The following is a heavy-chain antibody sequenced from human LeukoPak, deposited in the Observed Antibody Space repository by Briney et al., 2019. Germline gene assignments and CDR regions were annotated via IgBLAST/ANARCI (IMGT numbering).Heavy chain of an antibody. V-gene: IGHV1-69*05. CDR2: IIPIFGTA. J-gene: IGHJ4*02. Sequence: ASVKVSCRASGGTFSSYAISWVRQAPGQGLEWMGGIIPIFGTANYARKFQGRVTITTDESTSTAYMELSSLRSEDTAVYYCARDRGSRGFDYWGQGTLVTVSS. CDR3: ARDRGSRGFDY. CDR1: GGTFSSYA. D-gene: IGHD2-15*01.